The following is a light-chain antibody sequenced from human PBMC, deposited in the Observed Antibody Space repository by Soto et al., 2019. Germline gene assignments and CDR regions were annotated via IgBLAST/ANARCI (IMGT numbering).Light chain of an antibody. CDR2: GAF. CDR1: QIFSSDY. J-gene: IGKJ2*01. Sequence: EVVLPQAPGTLSLSPGERDTLSCRASQIFSSDYLAWYQQKPGQAPRLLIYGAFTRATHIPDRFSGSGSGTDFTLTISRLEPEDAAVYLCQQYGDSPSTFGQGTKLEIK. CDR3: QQYGDSPST. V-gene: IGKV3-20*01.